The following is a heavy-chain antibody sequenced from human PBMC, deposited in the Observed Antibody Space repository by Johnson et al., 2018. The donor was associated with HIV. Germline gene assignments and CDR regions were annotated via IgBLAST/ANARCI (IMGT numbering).Heavy chain of an antibody. CDR1: GFTFSSYG. CDR3: AKDFGSSSWHAFDV. CDR2: IRYDGNNK. J-gene: IGHJ3*01. Sequence: QVQLVESGGGVVQPGGSLRLSCAASGFTFSSYGMHWVRQAPGKGLEWVAFIRYDGNNKYYIDSVKGRFTISRDNSKNTLYLQMNNLRAEDTSVYYCAKDFGSSSWHAFDVWGQGTMVTVSS. V-gene: IGHV3-30*02. D-gene: IGHD6-13*01.